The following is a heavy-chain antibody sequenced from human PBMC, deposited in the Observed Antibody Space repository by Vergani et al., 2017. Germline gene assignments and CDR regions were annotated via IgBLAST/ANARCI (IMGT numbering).Heavy chain of an antibody. Sequence: DVHLAESGGGFFQPGGSLRLSCSASGFSFNSYWMHWVRQVPGRGLLWVSRIKSDGSITAYADSVKGRFTISRDNAQNTLYLQMNSLRVEDTGGYYCARAMXIETCYMSKWLDSWGQGTLVTVSS. CDR1: GFSFNSYW. D-gene: IGHD3-9*01. CDR3: ARAMXIETCYMSKWLDS. V-gene: IGHV3-74*03. J-gene: IGHJ5*01. CDR2: IKSDGSIT.